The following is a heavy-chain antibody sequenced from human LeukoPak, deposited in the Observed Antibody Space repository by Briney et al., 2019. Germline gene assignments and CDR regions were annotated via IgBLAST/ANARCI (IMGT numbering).Heavy chain of an antibody. CDR2: IYYSGST. Sequence: SETLSLTCTVSGGSISSYYWSWIRQPPGKGLEWIGWIYYSGSTNYIPSLKSRVTISVDTSKNQLPLKLSSVTAADTAVYYCARFRASSGYYFAIWGQGTMVTVSS. CDR1: GGSISSYY. J-gene: IGHJ3*02. D-gene: IGHD3-22*01. CDR3: ARFRASSGYYFAI. V-gene: IGHV4-59*01.